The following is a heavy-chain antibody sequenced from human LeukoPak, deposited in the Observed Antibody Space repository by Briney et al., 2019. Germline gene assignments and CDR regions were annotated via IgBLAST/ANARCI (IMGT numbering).Heavy chain of an antibody. J-gene: IGHJ4*02. Sequence: GGSLRLSCAASGFTFSSYAMSWVRQAPGKGLEWVSAISGSGGSTYYADSVKGRFTISRDNSKNTLYLQMNSLGAEDTAVYYCAKVGPGGYGGSGYYFDYWGQGTLVTVSS. V-gene: IGHV3-23*01. CDR3: AKVGPGGYGGSGYYFDY. CDR1: GFTFSSYA. CDR2: ISGSGGST. D-gene: IGHD5-12*01.